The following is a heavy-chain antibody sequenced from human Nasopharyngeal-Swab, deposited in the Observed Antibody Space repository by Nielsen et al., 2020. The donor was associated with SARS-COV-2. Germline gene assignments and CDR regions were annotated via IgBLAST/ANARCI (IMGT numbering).Heavy chain of an antibody. D-gene: IGHD5-18*01. CDR3: ARGGRTRIQLWQGPPYDMDV. J-gene: IGHJ6*02. Sequence: WVRQAPGQGLEWMGGIIPIFGTANYAQKFQGRVTITADESTSTAYMELSSLRSEDTAVYYCARGGRTRIQLWQGPPYDMDVWGQGTTVTVSS. V-gene: IGHV1-69*01. CDR2: IIPIFGTA.